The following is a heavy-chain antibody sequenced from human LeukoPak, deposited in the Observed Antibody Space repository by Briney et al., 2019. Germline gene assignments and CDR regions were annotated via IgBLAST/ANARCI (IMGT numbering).Heavy chain of an antibody. CDR1: GXSFTSYC. V-gene: IGHV5-10-1*01. J-gene: IGHJ4*02. Sequence: GESLKISFKGSGXSFTSYCISWVRQMPGKGLEWMGRIDPSDSYTNYSPSFQGHVTISADKSISTAYLQWSSLKASDTAMYYCASPGTTGAWRYWGQGTLVTVSS. D-gene: IGHD1-1*01. CDR3: ASPGTTGAWRY. CDR2: IDPSDSYT.